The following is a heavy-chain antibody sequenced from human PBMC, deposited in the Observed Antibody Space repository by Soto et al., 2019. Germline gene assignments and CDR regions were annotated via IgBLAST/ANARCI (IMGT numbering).Heavy chain of an antibody. CDR1: GGSISSYF. CDR2: IYHSGST. Sequence: QVQLQESGPGLVKPAETLSLTCSVSGGSISSYFWSWIRQPPGKGLELIGYIYHSGSTKYNPSLKSRVTISVATSKTPFSLKLSSVTAADTAVYYCARHPPGTPNYWGQGILVTVSS. D-gene: IGHD1-1*01. V-gene: IGHV4-59*08. J-gene: IGHJ4*02. CDR3: ARHPPGTPNY.